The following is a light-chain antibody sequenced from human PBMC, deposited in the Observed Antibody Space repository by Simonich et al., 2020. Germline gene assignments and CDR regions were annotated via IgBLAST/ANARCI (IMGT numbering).Light chain of an antibody. CDR2: AAS. J-gene: IGKJ3*01. CDR1: QGISSY. Sequence: IHLTQSPSFLPASLGDRVTITCRASQGISSYLAWYQQKPGKAPKLLIYAASTLQSGVPSRFSGSGSGTEFTLTISSLQPEDFATYYCQQLNSYPFFGPGTKVDIK. CDR3: QQLNSYPF. V-gene: IGKV1-9*01.